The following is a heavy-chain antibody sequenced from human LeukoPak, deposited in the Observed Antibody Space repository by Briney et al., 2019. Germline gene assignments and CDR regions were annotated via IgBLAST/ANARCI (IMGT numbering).Heavy chain of an antibody. V-gene: IGHV1-69*01. Sequence: GASVKVSCKASGGTFSSYAISWVRQAPGQGLEWMGGIIPIFGTANYAQKFQGRVTITADESTSTAYTELSSLRSEDTAVYYCARVHSTRGLGYWGQGTLVTVSS. CDR1: GGTFSSYA. CDR3: ARVHSTRGLGY. CDR2: IIPIFGTA. J-gene: IGHJ4*02. D-gene: IGHD6-13*01.